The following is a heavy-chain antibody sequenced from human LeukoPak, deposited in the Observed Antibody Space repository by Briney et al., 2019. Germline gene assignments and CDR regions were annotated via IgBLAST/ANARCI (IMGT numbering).Heavy chain of an antibody. Sequence: SVKVSCKASGGTFGSYAVSWVRQAPGQGLEWMGGFIPVFGPANYAQKFQGRVTITADESTSTAYMELSSLRSEDTAVYYCARAGEVYNSGSYLEYWGQGTLVTVSS. V-gene: IGHV1-69*13. J-gene: IGHJ4*02. CDR3: ARAGEVYNSGSYLEY. CDR1: GGTFGSYA. CDR2: FIPVFGPA. D-gene: IGHD6-19*01.